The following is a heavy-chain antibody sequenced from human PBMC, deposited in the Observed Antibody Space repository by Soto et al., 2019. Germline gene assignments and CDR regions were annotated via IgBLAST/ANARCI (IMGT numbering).Heavy chain of an antibody. D-gene: IGHD7-27*01. CDR1: GLTFSSPA. J-gene: IGHJ6*02. CDR3: ARDYWGVSYGMDV. CDR2: ISSSGGTT. Sequence: PGGSLRLSCAASGLTFSSPAMSWVRQAPGKGLEWVSVISSSGGTTHHADSVKGRFTVSRDNSKNTLDLQMNSLRAEDTAVYYCARDYWGVSYGMDVWGQGTTVTVSS. V-gene: IGHV3-23*01.